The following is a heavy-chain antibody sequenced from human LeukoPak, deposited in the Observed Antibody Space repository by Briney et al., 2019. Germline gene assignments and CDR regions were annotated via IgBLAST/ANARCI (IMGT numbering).Heavy chain of an antibody. J-gene: IGHJ6*03. V-gene: IGHV4-61*02. CDR3: ARGGYPFYYMDV. CDR2: IYTSGST. D-gene: IGHD2-15*01. CDR1: GGSISSGSYY. Sequence: KPSETLSLTCTVSGGSISSGSYYWSWIRQPAGKGLEWIGRIYTSGSTNYNPSLKSRVTISVDTSKNQFSLKLSSVTAADTAVYYCARGGYPFYYMDVWGKGTTVTVSS.